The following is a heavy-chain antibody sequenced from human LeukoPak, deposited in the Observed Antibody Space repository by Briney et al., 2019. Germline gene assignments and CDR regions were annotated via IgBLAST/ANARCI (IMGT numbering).Heavy chain of an antibody. Sequence: GGSLRLSCAASGFTFSSYGMHWVRQAPGKGLEWVAFIRYDGSNKYYAGSVKGRFTISRENSKNTLYLQMNSLRAEDTAVYYCAKETVDIVVVPAAKRDFDYWGQGTLVTVSS. J-gene: IGHJ4*02. CDR3: AKETVDIVVVPAAKRDFDY. CDR1: GFTFSSYG. V-gene: IGHV3-30*02. CDR2: IRYDGSNK. D-gene: IGHD2-2*01.